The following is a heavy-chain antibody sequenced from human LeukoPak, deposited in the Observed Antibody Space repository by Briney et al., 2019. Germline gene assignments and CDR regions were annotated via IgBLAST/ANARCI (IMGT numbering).Heavy chain of an antibody. CDR2: IIPIFGTA. CDR1: GGTFSSYA. J-gene: IGHJ3*02. Sequence: SVKVSCKASGGTFSSYAISWVRQAPGQGLEWMGGIIPIFGTANYAQKFQGRVTITADESTSTAYMELSSPRSEDTAVYYCARDIQYQLLAFDIWGQGTMVTVSS. CDR3: ARDIQYQLLAFDI. D-gene: IGHD2-2*01. V-gene: IGHV1-69*13.